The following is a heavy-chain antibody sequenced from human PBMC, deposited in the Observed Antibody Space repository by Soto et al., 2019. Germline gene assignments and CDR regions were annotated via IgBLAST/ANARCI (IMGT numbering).Heavy chain of an antibody. Sequence: GASVKVSCKTSGYTFRNYGISWVRQAPGQGLEWMGGIIPIFGTANYAQKFQGRVTITADESTSTAYMELSSLRSEDTAVYYCASSVGATSIYFDYWGQGTLVTVSS. V-gene: IGHV1-69*13. D-gene: IGHD1-26*01. J-gene: IGHJ4*02. CDR2: IIPIFGTA. CDR1: GYTFRNYG. CDR3: ASSVGATSIYFDY.